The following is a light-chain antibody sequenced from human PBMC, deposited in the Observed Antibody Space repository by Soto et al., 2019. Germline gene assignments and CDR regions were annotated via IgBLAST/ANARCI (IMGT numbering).Light chain of an antibody. Sequence: QTVVTQEPSFSVSPGGTVTLTCGLRSGSVSTSYYPSWYQQTPGQAPRTLIYNTNTRSSGVPDRLSGSILGNKAALTITGAQADDESNYYCVLYIGSGVWVFGGGTQLTVL. V-gene: IGLV8-61*01. J-gene: IGLJ3*02. CDR3: VLYIGSGVWV. CDR1: SGSVSTSYY. CDR2: NTN.